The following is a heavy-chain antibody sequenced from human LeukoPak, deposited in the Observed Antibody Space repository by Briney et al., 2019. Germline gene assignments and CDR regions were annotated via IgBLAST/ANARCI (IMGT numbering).Heavy chain of an antibody. CDR2: INWNGGST. CDR1: GFTFDDYG. V-gene: IGHV3-20*04. J-gene: IGHJ3*02. D-gene: IGHD3-22*01. Sequence: GGSLRLSCAASGFTFDDYGMSWVRHAPGKGLEWVSGINWNGGSTGYADSVKGRFTISRDNAKNSLYLQMNSLRAEDTAVYYCARHRLHRLYYDSNGYYHDAFDIWGQGTMVTVSS. CDR3: ARHRLHRLYYDSNGYYHDAFDI.